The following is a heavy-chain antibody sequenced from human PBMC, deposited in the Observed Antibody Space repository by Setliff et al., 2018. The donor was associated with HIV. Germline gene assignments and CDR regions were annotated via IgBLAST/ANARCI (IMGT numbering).Heavy chain of an antibody. CDR2: IYHSGNT. Sequence: PSETLSLTCTVSGDSISSDFYWGWIRQPPGKGLEWIGSIYHSGNTYYMPSLQSRVTISVDMSKNQFSLSLTSVTGADTAVYYCARGDGSDSGIYFDSWGQGTLVTVSS. D-gene: IGHD4-17*01. J-gene: IGHJ4*02. CDR3: ARGDGSDSGIYFDS. CDR1: GDSISSDFY. V-gene: IGHV4-38-2*02.